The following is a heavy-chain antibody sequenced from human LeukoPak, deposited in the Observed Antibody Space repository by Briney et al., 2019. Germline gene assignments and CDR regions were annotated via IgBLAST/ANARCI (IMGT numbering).Heavy chain of an antibody. J-gene: IGHJ6*02. CDR2: ISSSGSTI. D-gene: IGHD2-2*02. V-gene: IGHV3-11*01. Sequence: PGGSLRLSCAASGFTFSDYYMSWIRQAPGKGLEWVSYISSSGSTIYYADSVKGRFTISRDNAKNTLYLQMNSLRAEDTAVYYCARDALYCSSTSCYNHGMDVWGQGTTVTVSS. CDR3: ARDALYCSSTSCYNHGMDV. CDR1: GFTFSDYY.